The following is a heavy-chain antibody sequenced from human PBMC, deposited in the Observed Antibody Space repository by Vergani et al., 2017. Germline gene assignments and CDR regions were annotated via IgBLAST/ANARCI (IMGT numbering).Heavy chain of an antibody. CDR2: INSDGSST. CDR1: GFTFSSYW. Sequence: EVQLVESGGGLVQPGGSLRLSCAASGFTFSSYWMHWVRQAPGKGLVWVSRINSDGSSTSYADSVKGRFTISRDNAKNTLYLQMNSLRAEDTAVYYCARVGRATSQRSSVAGTDYYYGMDVWGQGTTVTVSS. CDR3: ARVGRATSQRSSVAGTDYYYGMDV. J-gene: IGHJ6*02. D-gene: IGHD6-19*01. V-gene: IGHV3-74*01.